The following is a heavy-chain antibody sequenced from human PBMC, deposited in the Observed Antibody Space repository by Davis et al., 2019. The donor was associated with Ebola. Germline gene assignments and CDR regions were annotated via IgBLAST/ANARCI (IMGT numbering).Heavy chain of an antibody. CDR3: ARVPDLRYLDWSYYYGMDV. CDR1: GGTFSSYA. D-gene: IGHD3-9*01. J-gene: IGHJ6*02. V-gene: IGHV1-69*06. CDR2: IIPIFGTA. Sequence: SVKVSCKASGGTFSSYAISWVRQAPGQGLEWMGGIIPIFGTANYAQKFQGRVTNTADKSTSTAYMELSSLRSEDTAVYYWARVPDLRYLDWSYYYGMDVWGQGTTVTVSS.